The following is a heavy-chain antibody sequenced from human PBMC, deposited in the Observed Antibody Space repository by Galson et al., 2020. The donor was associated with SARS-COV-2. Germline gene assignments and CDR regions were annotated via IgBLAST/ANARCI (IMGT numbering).Heavy chain of an antibody. CDR1: GITFSNAW. CDR2: IKSKTDGGTI. J-gene: IGHJ4*02. CDR3: TTGGAV. V-gene: IGHV3-15*01. D-gene: IGHD1-26*01. Sequence: GESLKISCAASGITFSNAWMSWVRQAPGKGLEWVGRIKSKTDGGTIDYAAPVKGRFTISRDDSKNTLYLQMNSLKIADTGVYFCTTGGAVWGQGTLVTVSS.